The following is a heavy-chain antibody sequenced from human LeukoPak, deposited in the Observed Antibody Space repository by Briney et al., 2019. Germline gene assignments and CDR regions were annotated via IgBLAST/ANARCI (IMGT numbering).Heavy chain of an antibody. CDR1: GYTFTGYY. CDR3: ARIGRWLQLREGGFVDY. Sequence: ASVKVSCKASGYTFTGYYMHWVRQAPGQGLEWIGRINPNSGGTNYAQKFQGRVTMTRDTSISTAHMELSRLRSDDPAVYYCARIGRWLQLREGGFVDYWGQGTLVTVSS. CDR2: INPNSGGT. D-gene: IGHD5-24*01. V-gene: IGHV1-2*06. J-gene: IGHJ4*02.